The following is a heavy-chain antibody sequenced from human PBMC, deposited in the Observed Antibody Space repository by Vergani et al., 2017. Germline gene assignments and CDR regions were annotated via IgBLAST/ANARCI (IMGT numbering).Heavy chain of an antibody. CDR3: ARAPAVAGTGGEYYFDY. D-gene: IGHD6-19*01. CDR1: GFTVSSNY. J-gene: IGHJ4*02. V-gene: IGHV3-66*02. CDR2: IYSGGST. Sequence: EVQLVESGGGLVQPGGSLRLSCAASGFTVSSNYMSWVRQAPGKGLEWVSVIYSGGSTYYADSVKGRFTISRDNSKNTLYLQMNSLRAEDTAVYYCARAPAVAGTGGEYYFDYWGQGTLVTVSS.